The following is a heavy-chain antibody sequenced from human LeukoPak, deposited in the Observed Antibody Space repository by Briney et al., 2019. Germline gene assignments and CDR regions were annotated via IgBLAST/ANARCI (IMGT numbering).Heavy chain of an antibody. V-gene: IGHV3-7*01. Sequence: QPGGSLRLSCAASGFTFSGYWMSWVRQAPRKGLEGVANIKQDGSEKYYVDSVKGRFTISRDNAKNSLYLQMNSLRAEDTAVYYCARVLIVVVPAAIVPPGYMDVWGKGTTVTVSS. CDR3: ARVLIVVVPAAIVPPGYMDV. CDR1: GFTFSGYW. D-gene: IGHD2-2*02. J-gene: IGHJ6*03. CDR2: IKQDGSEK.